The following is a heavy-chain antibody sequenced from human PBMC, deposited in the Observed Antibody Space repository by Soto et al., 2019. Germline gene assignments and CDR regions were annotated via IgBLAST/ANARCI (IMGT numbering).Heavy chain of an antibody. Sequence: SESLSLTCAVYGGSFSGYYWSWIRQPPGKGLEWIGEINHSGSTNYNPSLKSRVTISVDTSKNQFSLKLSSVTAADTAVYYCARRSGYNLITGTTGDWFDPWGQGTLVTVSS. J-gene: IGHJ5*02. CDR1: GGSFSGYY. CDR2: INHSGST. V-gene: IGHV4-34*01. CDR3: ARRSGYNLITGTTGDWFDP. D-gene: IGHD1-20*01.